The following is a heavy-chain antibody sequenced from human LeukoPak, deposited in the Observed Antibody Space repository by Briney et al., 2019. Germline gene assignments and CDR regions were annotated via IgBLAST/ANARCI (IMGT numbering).Heavy chain of an antibody. CDR2: MNPNSGNT. Sequence: ASVKVSCKASGYTFTSYDINWVRQATGQGLEWMGWMNPNSGNTGYAQKFQGRVTMTRNTSISTAYMELSSLRSEDTAVYYCARKDSSGWYAPSYFDYWGQGTLGTVSS. V-gene: IGHV1-8*01. J-gene: IGHJ4*02. D-gene: IGHD6-19*01. CDR3: ARKDSSGWYAPSYFDY. CDR1: GYTFTSYD.